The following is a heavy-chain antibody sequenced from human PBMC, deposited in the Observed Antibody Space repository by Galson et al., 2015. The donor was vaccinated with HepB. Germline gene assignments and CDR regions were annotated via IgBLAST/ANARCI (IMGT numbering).Heavy chain of an antibody. J-gene: IGHJ4*02. D-gene: IGHD1-26*01. CDR2: ISSSSHTI. V-gene: IGHV3-48*04. Sequence: SLRLSRAASGFTFSRYSMNWVRQAPGKGLEWVSFISSSSHTIYYADSVKGRFTISRDNANNSLYLQMNSLRAEDTAVYYCATDEGGPHYWGQGTLVTVSS. CDR1: GFTFSRYS. CDR3: ATDEGGPHY.